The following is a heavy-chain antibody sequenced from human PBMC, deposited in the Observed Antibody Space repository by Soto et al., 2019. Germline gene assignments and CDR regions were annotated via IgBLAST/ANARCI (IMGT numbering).Heavy chain of an antibody. J-gene: IGHJ6*03. CDR2: ISYDGSNK. CDR3: AKDGPYYYYYYMDV. V-gene: IGHV3-30*18. Sequence: QVQLVESGGGVVQPGRSLRLSCAASGFTFSSYGMHWVRQAPGKGLEWVAVISYDGSNKYYADSVKGRFTISRDNSKNTPYLQMNSLRAEDTAVYYCAKDGPYYYYYYMDVWGKGTTVTVSS. CDR1: GFTFSSYG.